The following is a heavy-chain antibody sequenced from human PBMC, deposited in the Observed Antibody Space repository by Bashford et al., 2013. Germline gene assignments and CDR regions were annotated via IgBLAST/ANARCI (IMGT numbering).Heavy chain of an antibody. V-gene: IGHV4-34*01. J-gene: IGHJ4*02. CDR2: INHSGST. D-gene: IGHD7-27*01. CDR3: VRDNWGDY. Sequence: SETLSLTCVVYGGSFSGYYWSWIRQPPGKGLEWIGEINHSGSTNYNPSLKSRVTISVDTSKNQFSLNLSSVTAADTAVYYCVRDNWGDYWGRGTLVTVSS. CDR1: GGSFSGYY.